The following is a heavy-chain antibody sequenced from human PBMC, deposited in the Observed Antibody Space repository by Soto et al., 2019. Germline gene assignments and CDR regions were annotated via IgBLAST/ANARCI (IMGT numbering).Heavy chain of an antibody. Sequence: PVGSLRLSCAASGFTFSSYAVHWVRQAPGKGLEWVAVISYDGNNKYYADSVKGRFTISRDNSKNTLYLQMNSLRAEDTAVYYCAREFYGDYNYYYGMDVWGQGTTVTVSS. J-gene: IGHJ6*02. D-gene: IGHD4-17*01. CDR2: ISYDGNNK. CDR1: GFTFSSYA. CDR3: AREFYGDYNYYYGMDV. V-gene: IGHV3-30-3*01.